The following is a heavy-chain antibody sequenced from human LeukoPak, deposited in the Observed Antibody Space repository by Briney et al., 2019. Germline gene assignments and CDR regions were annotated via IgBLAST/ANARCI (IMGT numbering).Heavy chain of an antibody. CDR1: GFTLSNYD. D-gene: IGHD6-19*01. CDR2: ISISGVNT. J-gene: IGHJ4*02. CDR3: AKRGSSGWFDY. Sequence: GGSLRLSCAASGFTLSNYDMSWDRQAPGKGLEWVSSISISGVNTYYADSVKGRFTISRDISKNTLYQQMNSLRAEDTAVYYCAKRGSSGWFDYWGQGTLVTVSS. V-gene: IGHV3-23*01.